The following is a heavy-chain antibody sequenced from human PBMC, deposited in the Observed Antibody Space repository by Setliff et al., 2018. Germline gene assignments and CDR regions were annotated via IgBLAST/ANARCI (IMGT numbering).Heavy chain of an antibody. D-gene: IGHD1-1*01. J-gene: IGHJ6*03. V-gene: IGHV1-69*13. CDR3: GSRQFPGGGNYYYFMDV. CDR1: GETFRSYG. Sequence: SVKVSCKASGETFRSYGVSWVRQAPGQGLEWVGGIMPVFGTPDYAQKFEGRVTISAEETTTTAYLELSSLRSEDTGVYYCGSRQFPGGGNYYYFMDVWGKGTTVTVSS. CDR2: IMPVFGTP.